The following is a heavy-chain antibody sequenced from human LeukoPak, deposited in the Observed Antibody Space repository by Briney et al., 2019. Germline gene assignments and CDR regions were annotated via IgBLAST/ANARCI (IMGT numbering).Heavy chain of an antibody. J-gene: IGHJ3*02. V-gene: IGHV4-39*02. CDR1: GASISSNSYY. CDR3: ARYITYYSGRAFDI. D-gene: IGHD3-16*01. CDR2: VYYSGNT. Sequence: SETLSLTCTVSGASISSNSYYWGWIRQPPGKGLEWIGSVYYSGNTYYNPSLKSRVTISVDTSKNHFSLRLTSVTAADTAVYYCARYITYYSGRAFDIWGQGTMVTVSS.